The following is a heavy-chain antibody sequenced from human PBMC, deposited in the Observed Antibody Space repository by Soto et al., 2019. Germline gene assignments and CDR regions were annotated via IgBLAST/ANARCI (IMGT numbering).Heavy chain of an antibody. CDR2: ISGSGATA. D-gene: IGHD1-1*01. CDR1: GFTFSSYA. CDR3: ANGREQNWNFDF. J-gene: IGHJ4*02. V-gene: IGHV3-23*01. Sequence: EVPLLESGGGSVQPGGSLRLSCAASGFTFSSYAMHWVRRPPGKGLDWVSSISGSGATAYYADSVTGRFSISRDILVNTLYLQMKRPIAEDTAVYYFANGREQNWNFDFWGQGLLVTVSP.